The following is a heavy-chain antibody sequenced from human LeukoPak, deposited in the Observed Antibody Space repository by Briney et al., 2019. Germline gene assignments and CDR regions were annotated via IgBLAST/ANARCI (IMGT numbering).Heavy chain of an antibody. J-gene: IGHJ4*02. CDR1: GFSVKSYY. Sequence: GGSLRLSCAASGFSVKSYYMSWVRQAPGKGLEWVSVMYSGGSTYYADSVMGRFTISRDISKNTVDLQMNSLRAEDTAVYYCAKWPKKYSSSCFWGQGTLVTVSS. CDR2: MYSGGST. CDR3: AKWPKKYSSSCF. V-gene: IGHV3-66*01. D-gene: IGHD6-13*01.